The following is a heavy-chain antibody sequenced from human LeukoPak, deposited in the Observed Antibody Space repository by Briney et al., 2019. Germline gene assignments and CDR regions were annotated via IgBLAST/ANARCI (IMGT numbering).Heavy chain of an antibody. CDR2: INSDGSGT. CDR1: GFTFSKYW. V-gene: IGHV3-74*01. J-gene: IGHJ4*02. CDR3: ARGYNYVNDFDY. Sequence: PGGSLRLSCAASGFTFSKYWMQWVRHAPGKGLVWVSGINSDGSGTNYADSVKGGFTISRENAKNTLYLQMNSLRVEDTAVYYCARGYNYVNDFDYWGQGTLVSVSS. D-gene: IGHD5-18*01.